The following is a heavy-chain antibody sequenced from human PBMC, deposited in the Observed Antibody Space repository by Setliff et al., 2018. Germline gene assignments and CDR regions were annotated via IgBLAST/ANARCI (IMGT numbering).Heavy chain of an antibody. CDR2: IYYSGST. V-gene: IGHV4-39*07. CDR3: ASWGSGSYYPPHY. Sequence: LSLTCTVSGGSISNSNNPWGWIRQPPGKGLEWIGSIYYSGSTYYNPSLKSRVTISVDTSKNQFSLKLSSVTAADTAVYYCASWGSGSYYPPHYWGQGTLVTVSS. D-gene: IGHD1-26*01. J-gene: IGHJ4*02. CDR1: GGSISNSNNP.